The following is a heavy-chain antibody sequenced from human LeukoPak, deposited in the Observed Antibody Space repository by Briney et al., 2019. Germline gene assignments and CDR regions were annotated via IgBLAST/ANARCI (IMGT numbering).Heavy chain of an antibody. D-gene: IGHD3-3*01. J-gene: IGHJ4*02. CDR2: IYYSGST. Sequence: PSETLSLTCTVSGGSISSYYWSWIRQPPGKGLEWIGYIYYSGSTNYNPSLKSRVTISVDTSKNQFSLKLSSVTAADTAVYYCASSPGRITLFGIHYWGQGSLVTVSS. V-gene: IGHV4-59*01. CDR3: ASSPGRITLFGIHY. CDR1: GGSISSYY.